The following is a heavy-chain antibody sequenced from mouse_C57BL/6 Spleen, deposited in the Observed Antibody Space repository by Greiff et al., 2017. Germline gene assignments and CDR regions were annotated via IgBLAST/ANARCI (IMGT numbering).Heavy chain of an antibody. J-gene: IGHJ1*03. V-gene: IGHV1-64*01. CDR2: IHPNSGST. D-gene: IGHD1-1*01. Sequence: QVQLQQPGAELVKPGASVKLSCKASGYTFTSYWMHWVKQRPGQGLEWIGMIHPNSGSTNYNEKFKSKATLTVDKSSSTAYMQLSSLTSEDSAVYYCARPSFIKYFDVWGTGTTVTVSS. CDR1: GYTFTSYW. CDR3: ARPSFIKYFDV.